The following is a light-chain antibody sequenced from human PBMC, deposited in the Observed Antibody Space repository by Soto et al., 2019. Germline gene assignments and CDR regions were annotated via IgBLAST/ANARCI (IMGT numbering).Light chain of an antibody. CDR2: EVS. J-gene: IGLJ1*01. CDR3: SSYSSSSTLLV. V-gene: IGLV2-14*01. Sequence: QSVLTQPASVSGSPGQSITISCNGTSSDVGGYKYVSWYQQYPGKASKLKIYEVSKRPSGVSNRFSGSKSGNTASLTISGLQAEDEADYYCSSYSSSSTLLVFGSGTKVTVL. CDR1: SSDVGGYKY.